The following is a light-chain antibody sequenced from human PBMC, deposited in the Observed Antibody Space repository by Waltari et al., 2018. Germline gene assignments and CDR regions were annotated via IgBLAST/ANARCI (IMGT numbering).Light chain of an antibody. CDR2: LGS. CDR3: MQALQTPIT. V-gene: IGKV2-28*01. J-gene: IGKJ2*01. CDR1: QSLLHSNGYNY. Sequence: EIVMTQSPLSLPVTPGEPASISCWSNQSLLHSNGYNYLDWYLPKPGQSPQLLIYLGSNRASGVPDRFSGSGSGTDFTLKISRLEAEDIGVFYCMQALQTPITFGQGTKLEI.